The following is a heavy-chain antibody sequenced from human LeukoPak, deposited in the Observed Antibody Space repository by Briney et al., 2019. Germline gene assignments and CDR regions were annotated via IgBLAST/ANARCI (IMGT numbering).Heavy chain of an antibody. CDR2: IYHSGST. D-gene: IGHD4-17*01. CDR1: GYSISSGYY. Sequence: SETLSLTCTVSGYSISSGYYWGWIRPPPGKGLEWIGSIYHSGSTYYNPSLKSRVTISVDTSKNQFSLKLSSVTAADTAVYYCARHPATDNQRRAENDYWGQGTLVTVSS. CDR3: ARHPATDNQRRAENDY. J-gene: IGHJ4*02. V-gene: IGHV4-38-2*02.